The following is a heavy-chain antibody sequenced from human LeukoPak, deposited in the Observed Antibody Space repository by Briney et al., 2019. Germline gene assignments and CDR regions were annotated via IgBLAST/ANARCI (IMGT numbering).Heavy chain of an antibody. CDR1: GFTFSSYS. V-gene: IGHV3-48*01. CDR3: ARGDGSTSLEALDI. Sequence: GGSLRLSCAASGFTFSSYSMNWVRQAPGKGLEWVSYISGSSKTINYADSVKGRFTISRDNAKNSLYLQMNSLRAGDTAVYYCARGDGSTSLEALDIWGQGTMVTVSS. CDR2: ISGSSKTI. J-gene: IGHJ3*02. D-gene: IGHD2-2*01.